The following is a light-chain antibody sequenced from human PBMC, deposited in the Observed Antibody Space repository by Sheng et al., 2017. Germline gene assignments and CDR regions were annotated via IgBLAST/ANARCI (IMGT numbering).Light chain of an antibody. J-gene: IGLJ3*02. CDR2: DVT. Sequence: QSALTQPASVSGSLGQSITISCNGAGTDVGGYKYVSWYQQHPGKAPKVIIYDVTKRPSGVSDRFSGSKSGNTASLTISGLQAEDEGVYYCSSYTYLSTWVFGGGTNVTVL. V-gene: IGLV2-14*03. CDR1: GTDVGGYKY. CDR3: SSYTYLSTWV.